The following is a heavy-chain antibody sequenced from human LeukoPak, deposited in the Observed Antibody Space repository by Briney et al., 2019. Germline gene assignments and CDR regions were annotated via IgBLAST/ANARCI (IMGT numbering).Heavy chain of an antibody. V-gene: IGHV4-38-2*02. J-gene: IGHJ3*02. D-gene: IGHD3-22*01. CDR1: DYSISTGYY. CDR2: IYHTGST. Sequence: PSETLSLTCTVSDYSISTGYYWGWIRQPPGKGLEWIGSIYHTGSTYYNPSLKSRVTVSVDTTKNQFSLKLTSVTAADTALYYCARGPRMIGDAFDIWGQGTMVTVSS. CDR3: ARGPRMIGDAFDI.